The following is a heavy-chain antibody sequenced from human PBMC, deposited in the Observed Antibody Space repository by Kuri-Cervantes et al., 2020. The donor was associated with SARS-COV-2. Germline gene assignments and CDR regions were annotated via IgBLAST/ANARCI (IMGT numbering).Heavy chain of an antibody. CDR3: ARVRDEYSSSSPLDY. J-gene: IGHJ4*02. D-gene: IGHD6-6*01. CDR2: INHSGST. Sequence: GSLRLSYAVYGGSFSGYYWSWIRQPPGKGLEWIGEINHSGSTNYNPSLKSRVTISVDTSKNQFSLKLSSVTAADTAVYYCARVRDEYSSSSPLDYWGQGTLVTVSS. CDR1: GGSFSGYY. V-gene: IGHV4-34*01.